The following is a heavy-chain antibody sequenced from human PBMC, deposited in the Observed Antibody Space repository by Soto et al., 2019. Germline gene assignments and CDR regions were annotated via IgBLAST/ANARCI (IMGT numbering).Heavy chain of an antibody. Sequence: GGSLRLSCAACGFTFSSYDMHWVRQATGKGLEWVSAIGTAGDTYYPGSVKGRFTISRENAKNSLYLQINSLRAGDTAVYYCAREGYCSSTSCYGDAFDIWGQGTMVTVSS. V-gene: IGHV3-13*01. J-gene: IGHJ3*02. CDR1: GFTFSSYD. D-gene: IGHD2-2*01. CDR2: IGTAGDT. CDR3: AREGYCSSTSCYGDAFDI.